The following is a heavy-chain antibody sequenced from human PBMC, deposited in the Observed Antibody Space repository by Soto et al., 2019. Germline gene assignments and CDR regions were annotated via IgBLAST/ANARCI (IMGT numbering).Heavy chain of an antibody. CDR3: ARGRFTGWLDL. V-gene: IGHV4-31*03. D-gene: IGHD3-10*01. J-gene: IGHJ5*02. CDR2: IYYSGST. CDR1: GGSISSGGYY. Sequence: SESLSLTCTVSGGSISSGGYYWSWIRQHPGKGLEWIGYIYYSGSTYYNPSLKSRVTVSVDSSKNQFSLKVSSVSAADTVFDFCARGRFTGWLDLSGQGTLDSISS.